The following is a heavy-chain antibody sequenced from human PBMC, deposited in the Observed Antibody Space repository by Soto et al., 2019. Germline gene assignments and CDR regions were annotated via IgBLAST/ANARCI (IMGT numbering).Heavy chain of an antibody. CDR3: ANLWEDGYNLGHDSNAMDV. Sequence: QVQMVESGGGVVQPGRSLRLSCAASGFSFENYGMHWVRQAPGRGLEWVAIIWYDGSLQYYAAAVKGRFTISRDNSKNTLYLEMNRLRAEDTALYYCANLWEDGYNLGHDSNAMDVWGQGTTVIVSS. CDR2: IWYDGSLQ. V-gene: IGHV3-33*06. CDR1: GFSFENYG. J-gene: IGHJ6*02. D-gene: IGHD5-12*01.